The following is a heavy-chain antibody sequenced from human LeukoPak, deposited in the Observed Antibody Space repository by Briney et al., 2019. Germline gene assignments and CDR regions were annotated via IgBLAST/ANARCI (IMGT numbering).Heavy chain of an antibody. CDR1: GFAFNTYA. V-gene: IGHV3-30*02. CDR2: IRYDGTNT. CDR3: AKHNPARGVFDN. Sequence: GGSLRLSCAASGFAFNTYAMVWVRQAPGSGLEWVAFIRYDGTNTYYSDSVKGRFTISRDNSKDTLYLEVSSIRPEDTAVYYCAKHNPARGVFDNWGQGTLVTVSS. J-gene: IGHJ4*02. D-gene: IGHD1-14*01.